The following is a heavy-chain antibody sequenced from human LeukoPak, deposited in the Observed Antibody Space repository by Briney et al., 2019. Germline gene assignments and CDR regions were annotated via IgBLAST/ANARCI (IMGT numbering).Heavy chain of an antibody. CDR2: VSYDGGAK. J-gene: IGHJ4*02. D-gene: IGHD6-19*01. CDR3: ARSLGSGWIHLVEY. Sequence: GGSPRLSCAASGFTFNTYALHWVRQAPGKGLEWVAVVSYDGGAKYYADSVKGRFTISRDNSKNTVDLQMYSLRAEDSAVYYCARSLGSGWIHLVEYWGQGTLVTVS. V-gene: IGHV3-30*03. CDR1: GFTFNTYA.